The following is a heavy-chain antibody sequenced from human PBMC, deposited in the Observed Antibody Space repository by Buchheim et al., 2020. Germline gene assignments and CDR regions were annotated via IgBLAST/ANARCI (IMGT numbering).Heavy chain of an antibody. V-gene: IGHV3-74*01. CDR3: ARDQTVAGPSTYDY. CDR2: INPDETNI. Sequence: EVQLVESGGGLVQPGESLRLSCAVSGFTFRRYWMHWVRQVPGKGLLWVSRINPDETNILYADSVKGRFTIPRDNAKNTLYLQMNNLRVEDTAVYYCARDQTVAGPSTYDYWGQG. J-gene: IGHJ4*02. CDR1: GFTFRRYW. D-gene: IGHD6-19*01.